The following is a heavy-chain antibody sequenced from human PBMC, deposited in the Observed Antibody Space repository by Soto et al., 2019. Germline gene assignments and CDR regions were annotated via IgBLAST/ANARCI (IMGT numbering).Heavy chain of an antibody. CDR2: ISGSGGST. D-gene: IGHD3-10*01. J-gene: IGHJ5*01. Sequence: GGSLRLSCAASGFTFSRYAMSWVRQAPGKGLEWVSAISGSGGSTYYADSVKGRFTISRDNSKNTLYLQMNSLRAEDTAVYYTAKKTLFGSGTKDSWAPGPLATVSS. CDR1: GFTFSRYA. V-gene: IGHV3-23*01. CDR3: AKKTLFGSGTKDS.